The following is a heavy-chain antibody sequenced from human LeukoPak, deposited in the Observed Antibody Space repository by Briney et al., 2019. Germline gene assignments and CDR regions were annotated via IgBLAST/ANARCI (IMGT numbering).Heavy chain of an antibody. V-gene: IGHV1-2*02. J-gene: IGHJ3*02. CDR2: INPKSGGT. D-gene: IGHD3-22*01. CDR1: GYTFTDYY. CDR3: ARTDYYDSSVDAFDI. Sequence: GASVKVSCKASGYTFTDYYMHWVRQAPGQGLEWMGWINPKSGGTKYAQRFQGRMTMTRDTSINTAYMELSRLRSDDTAVYYCARTDYYDSSVDAFDIWGQGTMVTVSS.